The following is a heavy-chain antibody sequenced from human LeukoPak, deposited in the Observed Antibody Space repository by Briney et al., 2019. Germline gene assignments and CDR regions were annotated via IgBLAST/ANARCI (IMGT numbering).Heavy chain of an antibody. CDR2: INPSGGST. CDR1: GGTFSSYA. CDR3: ARTTVTTSAADY. D-gene: IGHD4-17*01. Sequence: ASVKVSCKASGGTFSSYAINWVRQAPGQGLEWMGIINPSGGSTSYAQKFQGRVTMTRDTSTSTVYMELSSLRSEDTAVYYCARTTVTTSAADYWGQGTLVTVSS. J-gene: IGHJ4*02. V-gene: IGHV1-46*01.